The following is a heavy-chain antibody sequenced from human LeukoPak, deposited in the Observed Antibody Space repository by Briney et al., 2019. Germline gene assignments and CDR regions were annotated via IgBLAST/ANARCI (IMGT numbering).Heavy chain of an antibody. CDR1: GFTFSNYA. D-gene: IGHD3-16*02. Sequence: GGSLRLSCAASGFTFSNYAMSWVRQAPGKGLEWVSIIGYRGGSIYYAYCVQGRFTISRDNSKNTLSLQMNGLRPEDTAVYYCAKSWGYTRPYYNYMDVWGKGTTVTVSS. CDR3: AKSWGYTRPYYNYMDV. CDR2: IGYRGGSI. V-gene: IGHV3-23*01. J-gene: IGHJ6*03.